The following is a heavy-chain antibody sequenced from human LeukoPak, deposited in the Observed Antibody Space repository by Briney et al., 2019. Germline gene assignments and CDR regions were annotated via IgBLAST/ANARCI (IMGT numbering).Heavy chain of an antibody. CDR1: GGSFSGYY. CDR2: IYYSGST. CDR3: ARVRLHTATVNWFDP. D-gene: IGHD5-18*01. J-gene: IGHJ5*02. V-gene: IGHV4-59*01. Sequence: SETLSLTCAVYGGSFSGYYWSWIRQPPGKGLEWIGYIYYSGSTNYNPSLKSRVTISVDTSKNQFSLKLSSVTAADTAVYYCARVRLHTATVNWFDPWGQGTLVTVSS.